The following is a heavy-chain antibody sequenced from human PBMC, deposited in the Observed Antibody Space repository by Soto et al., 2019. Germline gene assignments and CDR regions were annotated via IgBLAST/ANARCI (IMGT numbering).Heavy chain of an antibody. CDR2: IKQDGSEK. Sequence: EVQLVESGGGFVQPGGSLRLSCGASGFSFSSYWMSWVRQAPGKGLEWVANIKQDGSEKYYVDSVKGRFTISRDNAKNSLYLQMNSLRAEDTAVYYCARIYRFGETDYYGLDVWGQGTTVTVSS. V-gene: IGHV3-7*05. D-gene: IGHD3-10*01. J-gene: IGHJ6*02. CDR1: GFSFSSYW. CDR3: ARIYRFGETDYYGLDV.